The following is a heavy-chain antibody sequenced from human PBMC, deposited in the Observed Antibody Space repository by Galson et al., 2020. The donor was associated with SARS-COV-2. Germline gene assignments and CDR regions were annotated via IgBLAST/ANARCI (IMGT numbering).Heavy chain of an antibody. V-gene: IGHV3-30*02. CDR2: IRYDGSNK. J-gene: IGHJ5*02. CDR3: AKDLHSSGWPNWFDP. D-gene: IGHD6-19*01. Sequence: GESLKISCAASGFTFSSYGMHWVRQAPGKGLEWVAFIRYDGSNKYYSDSVKGRFTISRDNSKNTLYLQMNSLRAEDTAVYYCAKDLHSSGWPNWFDPWGQGTLVTVS. CDR1: GFTFSSYG.